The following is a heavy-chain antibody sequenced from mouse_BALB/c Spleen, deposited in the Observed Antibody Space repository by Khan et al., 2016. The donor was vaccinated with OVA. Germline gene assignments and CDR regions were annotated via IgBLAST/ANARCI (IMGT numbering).Heavy chain of an antibody. CDR1: GYTFTTYT. V-gene: IGHV1-4*01. Sequence: QVQLQQSGAELARPGASVKMSCKASGYTFTTYTMHWVKQRPGQGLEWIGYINPSNGYTNYNQKFKDKSTLTADKSSSTAYMQLSSLTSDYSADYYCAREGAYYRSDGWFTYWGQGTLLTVSA. J-gene: IGHJ3*01. CDR3: AREGAYYRSDGWFTY. CDR2: INPSNGYT. D-gene: IGHD2-14*01.